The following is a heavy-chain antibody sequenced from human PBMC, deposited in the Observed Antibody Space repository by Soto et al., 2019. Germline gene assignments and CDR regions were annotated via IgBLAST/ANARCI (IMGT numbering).Heavy chain of an antibody. D-gene: IGHD3-22*01. CDR1: GGSISSGGYY. V-gene: IGHV4-31*03. CDR3: SSSGYYFGIIY. J-gene: IGHJ4*02. Sequence: QVQLQESGPGLVKPSQTLSLTCTVSGGSISSGGYYWRWIRQHPGKGLEWIGYIYYSGSTYYNPSLKSRVTISVDTSKNQFSLKLSSVTAADTAVYYCSSSGYYFGIIYWGQGTLVTVSS. CDR2: IYYSGST.